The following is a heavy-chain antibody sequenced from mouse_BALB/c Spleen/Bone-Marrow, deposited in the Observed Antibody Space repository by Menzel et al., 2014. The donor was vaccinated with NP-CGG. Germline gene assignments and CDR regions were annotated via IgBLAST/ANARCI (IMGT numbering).Heavy chain of an antibody. Sequence: VKLMESGAELVRPGSSVKISCKASGYAFSRSWMNWVKQRPGQGLEWIGQIYPGDDDTNYSGKFKGRATLTADKSSGTAYMQLSSLTSEGSAVYFCAGSTPLSYWGQGTLVTVSA. CDR2: IYPGDDDT. CDR3: AGSTPLSY. CDR1: GYAFSRSW. D-gene: IGHD1-1*01. V-gene: IGHV1-80*01. J-gene: IGHJ3*01.